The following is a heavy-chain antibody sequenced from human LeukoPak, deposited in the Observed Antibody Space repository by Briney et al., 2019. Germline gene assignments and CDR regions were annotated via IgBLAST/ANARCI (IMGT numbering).Heavy chain of an antibody. CDR3: ARDSTYYYDSSGYYPSGAFDI. J-gene: IGHJ3*02. Sequence: GGSLRLSCAASGFTFIDYYMTWIRQAPGKGLEWVSYISSRGSTTYHADSVKGRFTISRDNAKNSLYLQMNSLRAEDTAVYYCARDSTYYYDSSGYYPSGAFDIWGQGTMVTVSS. V-gene: IGHV3-11*04. CDR1: GFTFIDYY. D-gene: IGHD3-22*01. CDR2: ISSRGSTT.